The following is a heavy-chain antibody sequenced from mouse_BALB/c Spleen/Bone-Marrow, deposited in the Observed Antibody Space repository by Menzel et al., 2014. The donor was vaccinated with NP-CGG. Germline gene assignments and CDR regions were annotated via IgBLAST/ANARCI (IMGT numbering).Heavy chain of an antibody. V-gene: IGHV1S81*02. D-gene: IGHD2-1*01. CDR1: GYTFTNYY. J-gene: IGHJ3*01. Sequence: QVQLQQSGAELVKPGASVRLSCKASGYTFTNYYMYWVKQRPGQGLEWIGEINPSNGGTNFNEKFKSKATLTVDKSSKTTYMQLSSLTSEDSAVYCCTRSGNYLFAYWGQGTLVTVSA. CDR2: INPSNGGT. CDR3: TRSGNYLFAY.